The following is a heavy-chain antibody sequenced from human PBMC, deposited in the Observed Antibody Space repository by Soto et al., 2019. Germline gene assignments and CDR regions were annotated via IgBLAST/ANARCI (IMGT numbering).Heavy chain of an antibody. CDR2: ISAYNGNT. CDR3: ARDRLVYSGSYEFNWFDP. J-gene: IGHJ5*02. Sequence: QVQLVQSGAEVKKPGASVKVSCKASGYTFTSYGISWVRQAPGQGLEWMGWISAYNGNTNYAQKLQGRVTMTTDTPTSTAYMELRSLRSDDTAVYYCARDRLVYSGSYEFNWFDPWGQGTLVTVSS. CDR1: GYTFTSYG. D-gene: IGHD1-26*01. V-gene: IGHV1-18*01.